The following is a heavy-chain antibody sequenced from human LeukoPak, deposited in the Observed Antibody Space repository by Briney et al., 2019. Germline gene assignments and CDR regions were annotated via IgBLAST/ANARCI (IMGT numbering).Heavy chain of an antibody. CDR2: ISSSGTTI. D-gene: IGHD1-26*01. J-gene: IGHJ4*02. CDR1: GFTFSSYG. CDR3: ARSSGTYHFDY. Sequence: PGGSLRLSCAASGFTFSSYGMNWVRQAPGKGLEWVSYISSSGTTIYYADSVKGRFTISRDNAKNSLFLQVNSLRAEDTAVYYCARSSGTYHFDYWGQGTLATVSS. V-gene: IGHV3-48*04.